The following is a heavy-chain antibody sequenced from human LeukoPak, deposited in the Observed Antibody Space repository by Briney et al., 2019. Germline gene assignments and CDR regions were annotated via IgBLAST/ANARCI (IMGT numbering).Heavy chain of an antibody. D-gene: IGHD2-2*01. J-gene: IGHJ6*02. Sequence: GASVKVSCKASGGTFSSYAISWVRQAPGQGLEWMGGIIPIFGTANHAQKFQGRVTITTDESTSTAYMELSSLKASDTAMYYCARVGAPPLPAAMFWGKGMDVWGQGTTVTVSS. CDR3: ARVGAPPLPAAMFWGKGMDV. V-gene: IGHV1-69*05. CDR2: IIPIFGTA. CDR1: GGTFSSYA.